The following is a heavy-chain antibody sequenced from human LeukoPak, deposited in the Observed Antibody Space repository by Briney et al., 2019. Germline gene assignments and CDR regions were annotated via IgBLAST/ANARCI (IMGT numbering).Heavy chain of an antibody. CDR3: ARKYYYDSERGAFDM. Sequence: SETLSLTCTVSGYSISSGYYWGWIRQPPGKGLEWIGSIYHTESTNYNPSLKSRLTMSVDTSKNQFSLRLSSVTPADTAVYYCARKYYYDSERGAFDMWGQGTVVSVTS. J-gene: IGHJ3*02. D-gene: IGHD3-22*01. CDR2: IYHTEST. CDR1: GYSISSGYY. V-gene: IGHV4-38-2*02.